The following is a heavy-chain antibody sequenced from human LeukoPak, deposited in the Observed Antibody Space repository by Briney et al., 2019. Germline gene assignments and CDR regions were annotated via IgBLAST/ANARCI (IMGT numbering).Heavy chain of an antibody. CDR2: ISGSGGST. Sequence: GGSLRLSCAASGFTFSSYAMSWVRQAPGKGVEWVSAISGSGGSTYYADSVKGRFTISRDNSKNTLYLQMNSLRADDTAVYYCAKENPLITIFGVVIKDYYYMDVWGNGTTVTVSS. CDR1: GFTFSSYA. J-gene: IGHJ6*03. D-gene: IGHD3-3*01. CDR3: AKENPLITIFGVVIKDYYYMDV. V-gene: IGHV3-23*01.